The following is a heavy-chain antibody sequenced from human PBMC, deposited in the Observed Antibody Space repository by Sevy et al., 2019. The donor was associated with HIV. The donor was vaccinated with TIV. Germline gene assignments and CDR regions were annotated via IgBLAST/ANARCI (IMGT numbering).Heavy chain of an antibody. V-gene: IGHV1-18*01. CDR3: ARVVSFYDFWRGTDY. J-gene: IGHJ4*02. D-gene: IGHD3-3*01. CDR2: ISAYNGNT. CDR1: GYTFTSYG. Sequence: ASVKVSCKASGYTFTSYGISWVRQAPVQGLEWMGWISAYNGNTNYAQKLQGRVTMTTDTSTSTAYMELRSLRSDDTAVYYCARVVSFYDFWRGTDYWGQGTLVTVSS.